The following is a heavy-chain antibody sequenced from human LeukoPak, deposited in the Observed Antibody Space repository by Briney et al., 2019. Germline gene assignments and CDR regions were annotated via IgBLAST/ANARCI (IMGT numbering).Heavy chain of an antibody. CDR2: IYDSGSA. CDR1: GVSINSHY. J-gene: IGHJ5*02. V-gene: IGHV4-59*11. D-gene: IGHD3-10*01. CDR3: ARVPARPWFGEFHGWFDP. Sequence: KSSETLSLTCTVSGVSINSHYWSWIRQPPGKGLEWIGFIYDSGSANYKSSLESRVTMTVDTSKNQFSLKLNSVTAADTAVYYCARVPARPWFGEFHGWFDPWGQGTLVTVSS.